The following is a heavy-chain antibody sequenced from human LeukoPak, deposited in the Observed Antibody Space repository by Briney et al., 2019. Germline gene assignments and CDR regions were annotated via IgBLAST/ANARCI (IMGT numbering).Heavy chain of an antibody. CDR2: IIPILGIA. D-gene: IGHD6-13*01. CDR3: TAHIAAAGTWDFQH. CDR1: GGTFSSYA. V-gene: IGHV1-69*04. J-gene: IGHJ1*01. Sequence: SVKVSCKASGGTFSSYAISWVRQAPGQGLEWMGRIIPILGIANYAQKFQGRVTITADKSTSTAYMELSSLRSEDTAVYYCTAHIAAAGTWDFQHWGQGTLVTVSS.